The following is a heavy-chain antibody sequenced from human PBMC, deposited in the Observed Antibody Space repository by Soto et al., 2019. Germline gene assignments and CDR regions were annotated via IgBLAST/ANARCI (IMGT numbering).Heavy chain of an antibody. V-gene: IGHV4-34*01. Sequence: QVQLQQWGAGLLKPSETLSLTCAVYGGSFSGYYWTWIRQPPGTGLVWIGEINHSGSTNYNPSLKSRVTISVDTSKNPFSLKRTSVTAADTAVYYWARDKITCLFGYWCQGTLVTVSS. J-gene: IGHJ4*02. CDR3: ARDKITCLFGY. CDR1: GGSFSGYY. CDR2: INHSGST. D-gene: IGHD3-10*01.